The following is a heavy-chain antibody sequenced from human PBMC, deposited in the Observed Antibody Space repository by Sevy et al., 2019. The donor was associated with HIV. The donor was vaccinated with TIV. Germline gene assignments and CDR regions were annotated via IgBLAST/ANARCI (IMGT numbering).Heavy chain of an antibody. J-gene: IGHJ4*02. Sequence: GGSLRLSCAGSGFTFSDYAMHWVRQAPGKGLQWVALISYDGTYKYYEDSVKGRFTISRDDSKNTLYLQVNSLRTDDTAVYYCAKGPSLHYDSSGYYDYWGQGTLVTVSS. D-gene: IGHD3-22*01. CDR1: GFTFSDYA. CDR3: AKGPSLHYDSSGYYDY. CDR2: ISYDGTYK. V-gene: IGHV3-30*18.